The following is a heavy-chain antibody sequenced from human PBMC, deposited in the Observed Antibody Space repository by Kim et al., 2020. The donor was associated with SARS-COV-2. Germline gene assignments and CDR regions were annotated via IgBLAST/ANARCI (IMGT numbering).Heavy chain of an antibody. CDR1: GFTVSSPY. V-gene: IGHV3-66*01. CDR3: VSGRTY. Sequence: GGSLRLSCAASGFTVSSPYMSWVRQAPKKGLEWVSVLYTGGGTYYIDSVKGRFTISRDTSNNTVYLQMTNLRVEDTAVYYCVSGRTYWGQGTLVTVSS. CDR2: LYTGGGT. J-gene: IGHJ4*02.